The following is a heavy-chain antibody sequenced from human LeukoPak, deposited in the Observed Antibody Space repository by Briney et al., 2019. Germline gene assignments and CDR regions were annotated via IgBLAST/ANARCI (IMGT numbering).Heavy chain of an antibody. J-gene: IGHJ4*02. CDR3: AKDAPFAYCGGDCYRFDY. CDR2: ISGSGGST. D-gene: IGHD2-21*01. Sequence: GGSLRLSCAASGFTFSSYAMSWVRQAPGKGLEWVSAISGSGGSTYYADSVKGRFTISRDNSKNTLYLQMNSLRAEDTAVYYCAKDAPFAYCGGDCYRFDYWGQGTLVTVSS. V-gene: IGHV3-23*01. CDR1: GFTFSSYA.